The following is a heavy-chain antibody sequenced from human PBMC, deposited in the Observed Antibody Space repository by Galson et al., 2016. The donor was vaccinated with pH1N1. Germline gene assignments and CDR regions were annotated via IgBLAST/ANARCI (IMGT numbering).Heavy chain of an antibody. Sequence: SETLSLTCTVSSGSVSGANYYWTWIRQSAGKGLEWIGRIYFSGSTSYNSSLRGRVSISVDTSKNQFSLDLTSVTAADTAVYYCARGRAKGGAGAGSSPYYFDFWGLGTRVTVSS. CDR3: ARGRAKGGAGAGSSPYYFDF. D-gene: IGHD6-13*01. V-gene: IGHV4-61*10. CDR2: IYFSGST. J-gene: IGHJ4*02. CDR1: SGSVSGANYY.